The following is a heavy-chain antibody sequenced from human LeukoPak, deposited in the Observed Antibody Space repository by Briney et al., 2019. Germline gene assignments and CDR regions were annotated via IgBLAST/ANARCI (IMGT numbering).Heavy chain of an antibody. D-gene: IGHD3-10*01. CDR3: ARAVLLWFGESPYYFDY. V-gene: IGHV4-59*01. Sequence: SETLSLTCTVSGGSISSYCWSWIRQPPGKGLEWIGYIYYSGSTNYNPSLKSRVTISVDTSKNQFSLKLSSVTAADTAVYYCARAVLLWFGESPYYFDYWGQGTLVTVSS. J-gene: IGHJ4*02. CDR2: IYYSGST. CDR1: GGSISSYC.